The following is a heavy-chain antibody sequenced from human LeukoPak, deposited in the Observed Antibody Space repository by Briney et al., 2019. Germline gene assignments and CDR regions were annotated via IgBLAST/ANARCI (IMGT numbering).Heavy chain of an antibody. D-gene: IGHD3-22*01. CDR2: INPNSGGT. V-gene: IGHV1-2*02. CDR1: GYTFTRYY. J-gene: IGHJ4*02. CDR3: ARDSPRFDSSGYYYYFDY. Sequence: ASVKVSCKASGYTFTRYYMHWVRQAPGQGLEGMGWINPNSGGTNYAQKFQGRVTMTRDTSISTAYMELSRLRSDDTAVYYCARDSPRFDSSGYYYYFDYWGQGTLVTVSS.